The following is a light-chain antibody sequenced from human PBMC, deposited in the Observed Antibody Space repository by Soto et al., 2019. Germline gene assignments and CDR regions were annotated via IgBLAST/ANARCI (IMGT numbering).Light chain of an antibody. V-gene: IGLV1-40*01. Sequence: QSALTHPPSVSGATGQRVTISCTRSSSNIGATYDVQWYQQLPGTAPKLLIYGNSNRPSGVPDRFSGSKSGTSASLAITGLQADDEADYYCQSYDSSLSAHYVFGTGTKVTVL. CDR2: GNS. CDR3: QSYDSSLSAHYV. J-gene: IGLJ1*01. CDR1: SSNIGATYD.